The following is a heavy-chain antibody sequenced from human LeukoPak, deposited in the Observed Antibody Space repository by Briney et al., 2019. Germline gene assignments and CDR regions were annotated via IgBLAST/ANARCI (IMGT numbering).Heavy chain of an antibody. D-gene: IGHD1-1*01. CDR3: AKDETEPYRVDEVDFDY. CDR1: GFTFSSYA. V-gene: IGHV3-23*01. CDR2: ISGSGGST. J-gene: IGHJ4*02. Sequence: RTGGSLRLSCAASGFTFSSYAMSWVRQAPGKGLEWVSAISGSGGSTYYADSVKGRFTISRDNSKNTLYLQMNSLRAEDTAVYYCAKDETEPYRVDEVDFDYWGQGTLVTVSS.